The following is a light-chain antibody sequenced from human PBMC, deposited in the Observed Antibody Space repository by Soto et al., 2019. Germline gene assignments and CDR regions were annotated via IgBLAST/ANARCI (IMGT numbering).Light chain of an antibody. Sequence: QFPSALSKNIGDSATLTCRASQTIIGYLNWYQQKPGKAPKLLINAASTLQSGVPSRFRGSGSETDFTLAITSLQPEDFATYCCQQSYTPPRTFGQGAKVDIK. CDR3: QQSYTPPRT. V-gene: IGKV1-39*01. CDR1: QTIIGY. J-gene: IGKJ1*01. CDR2: AAS.